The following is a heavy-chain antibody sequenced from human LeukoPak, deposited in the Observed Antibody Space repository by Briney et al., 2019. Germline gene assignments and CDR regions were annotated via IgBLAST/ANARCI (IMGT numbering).Heavy chain of an antibody. D-gene: IGHD5-12*01. Sequence: PSETLSLTCTVSGGSISSYYWSWIRQPPGKGLEWIGYIYYSGSTNYNPSLKSRVTISVDTSKNQSSLKLSSVTAADTAVYYCARVLRDGYNLYYFDYWGQGTLVTVSS. J-gene: IGHJ4*02. V-gene: IGHV4-59*01. CDR3: ARVLRDGYNLYYFDY. CDR2: IYYSGST. CDR1: GGSISSYY.